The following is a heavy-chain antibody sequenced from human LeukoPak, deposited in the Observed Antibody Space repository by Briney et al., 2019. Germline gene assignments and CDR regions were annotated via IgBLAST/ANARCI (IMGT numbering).Heavy chain of an antibody. J-gene: IGHJ4*02. CDR1: GFTFSSYS. D-gene: IGHD5-18*01. CDR3: AREGITAMADAWNDY. CDR2: IGTTSNSM. V-gene: IGHV3-21*01. Sequence: GGSLRLSCAASGFTFSSYSMNWVRQAPGKGLEWVSSIGTTSNSMYYADSLMGRFTISRDNAESSLYLQMNSLRVEDTAVYFCAREGITAMADAWNDYWGQGTLVTVSS.